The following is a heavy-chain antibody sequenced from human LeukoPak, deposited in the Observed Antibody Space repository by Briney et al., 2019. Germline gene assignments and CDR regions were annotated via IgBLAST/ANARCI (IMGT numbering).Heavy chain of an antibody. CDR3: ARDGDCSGGSCYWNYYYYGMDV. J-gene: IGHJ6*02. Sequence: GGSLRLSCAASGFTFSSYSMDWVRQAPGKGLEWVSSISSSSSYIYYADSVKGRFTISRDNAKNSLYLQMNSLRAEDTAVYYCARDGDCSGGSCYWNYYYYGMDVWGQGTTVTVS. V-gene: IGHV3-21*01. CDR1: GFTFSSYS. D-gene: IGHD2-15*01. CDR2: ISSSSSYI.